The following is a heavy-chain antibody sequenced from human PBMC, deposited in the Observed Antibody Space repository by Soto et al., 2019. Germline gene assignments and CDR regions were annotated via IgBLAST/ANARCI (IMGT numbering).Heavy chain of an antibody. CDR3: ARHPSDFWFDP. J-gene: IGHJ5*02. CDR2: IYYSGST. D-gene: IGHD2-21*02. Sequence: SETLSLTCTVSGGSISSRGYYWGWIRQPPGKGLEWIGTIYYSGSTYYNPSLKSRVTISVDTSKNQFSLKLSSVTAADTAVYYCARHPSDFWFDPWGQGTLVTVSS. CDR1: GGSISSRGYY. V-gene: IGHV4-39*01.